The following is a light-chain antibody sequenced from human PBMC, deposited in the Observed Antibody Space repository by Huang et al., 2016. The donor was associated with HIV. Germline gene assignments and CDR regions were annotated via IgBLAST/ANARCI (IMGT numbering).Light chain of an antibody. J-gene: IGKJ1*01. CDR2: AAS. Sequence: IQLTQSPSSLSASVGDRVTITCRASHGISSYLAWYQEKSGKAPKLLIYAASNLQSGVPSRFSGSGSGTDFTLTISSLQSEDFATYYCQQLNSYPRTFGQGTKVEIK. CDR3: QQLNSYPRT. V-gene: IGKV1-9*01. CDR1: HGISSY.